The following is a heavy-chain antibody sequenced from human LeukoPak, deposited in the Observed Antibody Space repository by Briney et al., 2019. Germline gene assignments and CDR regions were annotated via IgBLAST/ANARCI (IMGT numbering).Heavy chain of an antibody. Sequence: SETLSLTCTVSGGSTSSYYWSWIRQPPGKGLEWIGYIYYSGSTNYNPSLKSRVTISVDTSKNQFSLKLSSVTAADTAVYYCARGVSVDCSSTSCYDDGASVNWFDPWGQGTLVTVSS. CDR3: ARGVSVDCSSTSCYDDGASVNWFDP. D-gene: IGHD2-2*01. J-gene: IGHJ5*02. V-gene: IGHV4-59*08. CDR1: GGSTSSYY. CDR2: IYYSGST.